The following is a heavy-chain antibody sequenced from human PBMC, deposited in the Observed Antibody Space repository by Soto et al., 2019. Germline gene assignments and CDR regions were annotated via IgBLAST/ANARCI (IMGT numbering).Heavy chain of an antibody. CDR3: ARDWRKLAFDI. D-gene: IGHD3-3*01. CDR1: GFTFSSYS. J-gene: IGHJ3*02. CDR2: ISSSSSTI. V-gene: IGHV3-48*02. Sequence: EVQLVESGGGLVQPGGSLRLSCAASGFTFSSYSMNWVRQAPGKGLEWVSYISSSSSTIYYADSVKGRFTISRDNAKNSLYLQTNSLRDEDTAVYYCARDWRKLAFDIWGQGTMVTVSS.